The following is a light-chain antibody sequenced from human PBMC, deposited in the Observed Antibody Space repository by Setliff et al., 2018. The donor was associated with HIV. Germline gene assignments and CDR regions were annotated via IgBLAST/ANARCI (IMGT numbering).Light chain of an antibody. V-gene: IGLV7-46*01. CDR1: TGAVTRGHS. J-gene: IGLJ1*01. CDR3: FVSYGRRHV. CDR2: ETT. Sequence: QAVVTQEPSVTVSPGGTVTLTSGSNTGAVTRGHSAHWFQQKPGQAPRTLIFETTRRQSCTPARFSGSLFGDKAALTLSGAQPDDEAEYFCFVSYGRRHVFGTGTKVTVL.